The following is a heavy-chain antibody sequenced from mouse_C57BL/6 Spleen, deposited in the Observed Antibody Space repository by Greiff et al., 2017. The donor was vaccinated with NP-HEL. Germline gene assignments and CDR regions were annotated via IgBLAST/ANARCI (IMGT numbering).Heavy chain of an antibody. D-gene: IGHD1-1*01. CDR3: ARSGVELLRSAWFAY. CDR1: GFNIKNTY. V-gene: IGHV14-3*01. CDR2: IDPANGNT. J-gene: IGHJ3*01. Sequence: EVQGVESVAELVRPGASVKLSCTASGFNIKNTYMHWVKQRPEQGLEWIGRIDPANGNTKYAPKFQGKATITADTSSNTAYLQLSSLTSEDTAIYYCARSGVELLRSAWFAYWGQGTLVTVAA.